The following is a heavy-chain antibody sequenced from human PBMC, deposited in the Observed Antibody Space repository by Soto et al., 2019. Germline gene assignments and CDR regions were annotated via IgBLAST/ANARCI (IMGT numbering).Heavy chain of an antibody. V-gene: IGHV3-11*01. CDR2: ISSSGSTI. J-gene: IGHJ6*03. Sequence: PGGSLRLSCAASGFTFSDYYMSWIRQAPGKGLEWVSYISSSGSTIYYADSVKGRFTISRDNAKNSLYLQMNSLRAEDTAVYYCAREGEYDFWSGYYTNYYYYYMDVWGKGTTVTVSS. D-gene: IGHD3-3*01. CDR3: AREGEYDFWSGYYTNYYYYYMDV. CDR1: GFTFSDYY.